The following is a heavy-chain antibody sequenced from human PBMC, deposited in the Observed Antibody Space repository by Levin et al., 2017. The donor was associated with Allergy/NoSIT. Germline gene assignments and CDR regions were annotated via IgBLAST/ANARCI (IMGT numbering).Heavy chain of an antibody. CDR2: ISSSSSYI. Sequence: GGSLRLSCAASGFTFSNYSMNWVRQAPGKGLEWVSSISSSSSYIYYADSVKGRFTISRDNAKNSLYLQMNSLRAEDTAVYYCARVFGYSSGWYYPDYWGQGTLVSVSS. CDR1: GFTFSNYS. CDR3: ARVFGYSSGWYYPDY. D-gene: IGHD6-19*01. J-gene: IGHJ4*02. V-gene: IGHV3-21*01.